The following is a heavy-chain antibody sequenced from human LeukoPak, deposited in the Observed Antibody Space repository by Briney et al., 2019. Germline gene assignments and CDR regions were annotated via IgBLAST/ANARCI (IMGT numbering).Heavy chain of an antibody. V-gene: IGHV1-8*01. CDR1: GYTFTSYD. CDR2: MNPNRGNT. Sequence: WASVKVSCKASGYTFTSYDINWVRQATGQGFEWMGRMNPNRGNTGYAQKFQGRVTMTRNTSISTAYMELSSLRSEDTAVYYCARARLNWFDPWGQGTLVTVSS. J-gene: IGHJ5*02. CDR3: ARARLNWFDP.